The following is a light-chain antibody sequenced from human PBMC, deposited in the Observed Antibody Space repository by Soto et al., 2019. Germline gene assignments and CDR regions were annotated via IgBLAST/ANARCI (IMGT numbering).Light chain of an antibody. J-gene: IGLJ1*01. CDR2: EVS. Sequence: QSALTQPASVSGSPGQSITISCTGTSSDVGAYNYVSWYQQYPGKVPKLIIYEVSNRPSGVSNCFSGSKSGNTASLTISGLQAEDEGDYYCNSYTSSSTRVFGTGTKVTVL. CDR3: NSYTSSSTRV. V-gene: IGLV2-14*01. CDR1: SSDVGAYNY.